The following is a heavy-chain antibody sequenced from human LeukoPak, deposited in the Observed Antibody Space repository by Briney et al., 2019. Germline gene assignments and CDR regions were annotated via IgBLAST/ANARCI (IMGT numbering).Heavy chain of an antibody. CDR3: ARDPRQQIINWFDP. Sequence: PSETLSLTCSVSGGAISSSTYYWGWIRQPPGKGLEWIGTISYSGSTHYNPSLKSRVTISVDSSKNQFSLQLSSVTAADTAVYYCARDPRQQIINWFDPWGQGTLVTVSS. J-gene: IGHJ5*02. V-gene: IGHV4-39*07. CDR1: GGAISSSTYY. D-gene: IGHD6-13*01. CDR2: ISYSGST.